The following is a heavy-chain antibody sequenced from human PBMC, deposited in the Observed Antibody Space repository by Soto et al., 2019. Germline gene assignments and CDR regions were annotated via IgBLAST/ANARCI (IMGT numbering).Heavy chain of an antibody. CDR2: IIPIFGTA. Sequence: SVKVSCKASGGTFSSYAISWVRQAPGQGLEWMGGIIPIFGTANYSQKFQGRVTITADKSTSTAYMELSSLRSEDTAVYYCARPAHYDSSGYYLTWGQGTLVTVSS. J-gene: IGHJ4*02. V-gene: IGHV1-69*06. CDR1: GGTFSSYA. D-gene: IGHD3-22*01. CDR3: ARPAHYDSSGYYLT.